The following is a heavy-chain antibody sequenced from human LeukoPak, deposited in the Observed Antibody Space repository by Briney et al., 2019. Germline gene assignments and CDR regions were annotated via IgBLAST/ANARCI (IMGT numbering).Heavy chain of an antibody. D-gene: IGHD6-6*01. CDR1: GGSISSYY. J-gene: IGHJ4*02. V-gene: IGHV4-59*01. Sequence: SETLSLTCAVSGGSISSYYWSWIRQPPGKGLEWIGYIYYSGSTNYNPSLKSRVTISVDTSKNQFSLKLSSVTAADTAVYYCARRLLAAPGYFDYWGQGTLVTVSS. CDR3: ARRLLAAPGYFDY. CDR2: IYYSGST.